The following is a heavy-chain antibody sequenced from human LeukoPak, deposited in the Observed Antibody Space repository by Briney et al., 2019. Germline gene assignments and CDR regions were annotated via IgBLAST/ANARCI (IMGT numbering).Heavy chain of an antibody. J-gene: IGHJ4*02. Sequence: GGSLRLSCTASGFTFGDYAMSWVRQAPGKGLEWVGFIRSKAYGGTTEYAASVKGRFTISRDDSKSIAYLQMNSLKTEDTAVYYCTTRLTVTFGGVIVFDYWGQGTLVTVSS. D-gene: IGHD3-16*02. CDR1: GFTFGDYA. CDR3: TTRLTVTFGGVIVFDY. CDR2: IRSKAYGGTT. V-gene: IGHV3-49*04.